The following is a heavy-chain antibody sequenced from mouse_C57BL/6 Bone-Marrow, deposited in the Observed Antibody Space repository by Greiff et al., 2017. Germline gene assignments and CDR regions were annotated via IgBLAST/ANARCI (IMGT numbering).Heavy chain of an antibody. CDR2: IYPRSGNT. J-gene: IGHJ2*01. D-gene: IGHD1-1*01. CDR3: ARRDYYGSRGNY. Sequence: QVQLQQSGAELARPGASVKLSCKASGYTFTSYGISWVKQRTRQGLEWIGEIYPRSGNTSYNEKFKGKATLTADKSSSTAYMELRSLTSEDSAVYFCARRDYYGSRGNYWGQGTTLTVSS. V-gene: IGHV1-81*01. CDR1: GYTFTSYG.